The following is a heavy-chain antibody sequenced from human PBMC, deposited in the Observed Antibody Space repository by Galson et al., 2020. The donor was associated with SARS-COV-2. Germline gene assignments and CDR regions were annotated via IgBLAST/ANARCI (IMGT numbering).Heavy chain of an antibody. CDR3: ARVGSEYCGSTSCPED. D-gene: IGHD2-2*01. V-gene: IGHV4-30-4*01. CDR1: GGSISSGDYY. Sequence: ETSETLSLTCTVSGGSISSGDYYWSWIRQPPGKGLEWIGYIYYSGSTYYNPSLKSRVTISVDTSKNQFSLKLSSVTAADTAVYYCARVGSEYCGSTSCPEDWGQGTLVTVSS. J-gene: IGHJ4*02. CDR2: IYYSGST.